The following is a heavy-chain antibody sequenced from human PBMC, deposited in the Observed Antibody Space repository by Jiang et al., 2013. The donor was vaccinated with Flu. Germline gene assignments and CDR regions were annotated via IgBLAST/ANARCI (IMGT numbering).Heavy chain of an antibody. Sequence: GAEVKKPGASVKVSCKASGYTFTGYHIQWVRQAPGQGLEWMGWIKPSSGGTNYAQKFQGRVSMTRDTPISTAYMELSRLRSDDTALYYCVRAVQFYSYAFDLWGQGTMVIVSS. D-gene: IGHD4-11*01. CDR2: IKPSSGGT. J-gene: IGHJ3*01. CDR3: VRAVQFYSYAFDL. V-gene: IGHV1-2*02. CDR1: GYTFTGYH.